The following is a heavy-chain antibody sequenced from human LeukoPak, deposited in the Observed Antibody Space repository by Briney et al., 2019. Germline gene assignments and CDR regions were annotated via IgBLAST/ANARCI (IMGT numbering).Heavy chain of an antibody. J-gene: IGHJ4*02. V-gene: IGHV3-7*01. Sequence: GGSLRLSCAASGFMFSSNWMSWVRLAPGKGLEWVANIKEDGTETYYVDSVKGRFTISRDNAKNSLYLQMNNLRDADTAVCYCARRTSLSGLDYWGQGTLVTVSS. CDR1: GFMFSSNW. CDR2: IKEDGTET. D-gene: IGHD2-2*01. CDR3: ARRTSLSGLDY.